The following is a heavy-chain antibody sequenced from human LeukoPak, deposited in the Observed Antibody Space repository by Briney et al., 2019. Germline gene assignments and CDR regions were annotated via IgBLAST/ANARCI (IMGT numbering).Heavy chain of an antibody. CDR1: GGTFSSYA. CDR2: IIPIFGTA. D-gene: IGHD3-9*01. Sequence: SVKVSCKASGGTFSSYAISWVRQAPGQGLEWMGGIIPIFGTANYAQKFQGRVTITADESTGTAYMELSSLRSEDTAVYYCARGGPIDYDILTGYYSAHYWGQGTLVTVSS. CDR3: ARGGPIDYDILTGYYSAHY. V-gene: IGHV1-69*13. J-gene: IGHJ4*02.